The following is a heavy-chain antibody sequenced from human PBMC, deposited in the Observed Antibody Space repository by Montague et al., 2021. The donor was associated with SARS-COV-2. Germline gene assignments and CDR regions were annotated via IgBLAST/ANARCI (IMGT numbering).Heavy chain of an antibody. Sequence: SETLSLTCAVYDGSFSDYSWTWIRQPPGKGLEWIGEINHRGSTNYNPSLKSRVTISVDTSKNQFSLKMTSVTAADTAAYYCARGRQHINMVVVVVTGGEYYFDXWGQGTLVAVSS. CDR2: INHRGST. D-gene: IGHD3-22*01. CDR1: DGSFSDYS. CDR3: ARGRQHINMVVVVVTGGEYYFDX. J-gene: IGHJ4*02. V-gene: IGHV4-34*01.